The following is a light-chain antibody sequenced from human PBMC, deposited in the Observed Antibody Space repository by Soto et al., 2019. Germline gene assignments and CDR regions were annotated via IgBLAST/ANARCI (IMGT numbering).Light chain of an antibody. Sequence: DIQMTQSPSPLSASVGDRVTITCRASQSISGLLAWYQQKPGKAPKLLIYAASTLQSGVPSRFSGSGSGTECTLTISSLQPEDVATYYCQQLNNYPLTLGGGTKVDIK. CDR3: QQLNNYPLT. CDR2: AAS. CDR1: QSISGL. J-gene: IGKJ4*01. V-gene: IGKV1-9*01.